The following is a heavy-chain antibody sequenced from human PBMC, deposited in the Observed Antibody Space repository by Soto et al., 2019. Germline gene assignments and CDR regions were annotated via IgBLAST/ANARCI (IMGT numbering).Heavy chain of an antibody. CDR3: AREAIAAAGPLDY. V-gene: IGHV3-33*01. Sequence: RRLSCAASGLIFRTYAMHWVRQAPGKGLEWVSVISFDGSEKHYADSVKGRFTISRDNSNNMFFLQMDSLRADDTAVYYCAREAIAAAGPLDYWGQGTLVTVSS. CDR1: GLIFRTYA. CDR2: ISFDGSEK. D-gene: IGHD6-13*01. J-gene: IGHJ4*02.